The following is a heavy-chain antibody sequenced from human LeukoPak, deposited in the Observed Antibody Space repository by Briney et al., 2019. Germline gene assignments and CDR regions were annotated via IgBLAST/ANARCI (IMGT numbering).Heavy chain of an antibody. J-gene: IGHJ6*03. CDR1: EFTFSSYW. CDR2: IKQYGSEK. V-gene: IGHV3-7*01. D-gene: IGHD3-10*01. CDR3: ARAIWFGELYYMDV. Sequence: GGSLRLSCAASEFTFSSYWMSWVRQAPGKGLEWVANIKQYGSEKYYVDSVKVRFTISRDNAKNSLYLQMNSLRAEDTAVCYCARAIWFGELYYMDVWGKGTTVTVSS.